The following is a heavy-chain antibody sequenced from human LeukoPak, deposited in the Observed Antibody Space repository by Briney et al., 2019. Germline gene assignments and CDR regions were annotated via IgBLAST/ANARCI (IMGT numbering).Heavy chain of an antibody. Sequence: ASVKVSCKASGYTFTSYGISWVRQAPGQGLEWMGWISAYNGNTNYAQKLQGRVTMTTDTSTSTAYMELRSLRSDDTAVYYCASGLTKDYGDYRGAFGIWGQGTMVTVSS. CDR1: GYTFTSYG. CDR2: ISAYNGNT. D-gene: IGHD4-17*01. J-gene: IGHJ3*02. CDR3: ASGLTKDYGDYRGAFGI. V-gene: IGHV1-18*01.